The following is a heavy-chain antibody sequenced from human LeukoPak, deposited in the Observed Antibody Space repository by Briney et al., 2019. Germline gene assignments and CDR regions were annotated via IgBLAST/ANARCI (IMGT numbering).Heavy chain of an antibody. Sequence: ASVKVPCKASGYTFTGYYIHWVRQASGQGLEWMGWINPNSGGTNYAQTFQGRVTMTRDTSITTAYMELSSLRSDDTAVYYCARLRDSSSYYFDYWGQGTLVTVSS. J-gene: IGHJ4*02. CDR2: INPNSGGT. CDR1: GYTFTGYY. V-gene: IGHV1-2*02. CDR3: ARLRDSSSYYFDY.